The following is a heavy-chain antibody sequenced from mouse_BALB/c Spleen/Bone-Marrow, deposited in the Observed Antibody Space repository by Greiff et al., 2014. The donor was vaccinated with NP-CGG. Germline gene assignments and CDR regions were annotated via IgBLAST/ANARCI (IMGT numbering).Heavy chain of an antibody. V-gene: IGHV5-12*02. D-gene: IGHD3-3*01. CDR2: ISNGGGST. Sequence: EVKLVESGGGLVQPGGSLKLSCATSGFTFSDYYMYWVRQTPEKRLEWVAYISNGGGSTYYPDTVKGRFTISRDNAKNTLYLQMSRLKPEDTAMYYCARQGGTEYYAMDYWGQGTSVTVSS. J-gene: IGHJ4*01. CDR1: GFTFSDYY. CDR3: ARQGGTEYYAMDY.